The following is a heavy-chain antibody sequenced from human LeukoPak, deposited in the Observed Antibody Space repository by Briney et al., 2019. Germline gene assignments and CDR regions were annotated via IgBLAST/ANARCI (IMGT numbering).Heavy chain of an antibody. V-gene: IGHV3-23*01. Sequence: PGGSLRLSCAASGFSFGSHAMSWVRQAPGKGLEWVSVISGSGAATHYADSVKGRFTISRDKSNNMLYLQMDNLSAEDTAIYYCVKGGRICSSSTCRVDYWGQGTLVTVSS. CDR2: ISGSGAAT. CDR1: GFSFGSHA. D-gene: IGHD2-2*01. J-gene: IGHJ4*02. CDR3: VKGGRICSSSTCRVDY.